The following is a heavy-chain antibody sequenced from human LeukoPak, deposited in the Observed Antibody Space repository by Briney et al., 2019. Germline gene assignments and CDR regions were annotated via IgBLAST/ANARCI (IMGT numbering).Heavy chain of an antibody. CDR3: AAVWDIVVVPAAS. CDR1: GFTFTSSA. D-gene: IGHD2-2*01. V-gene: IGHV1-58*02. CDR2: IVVGSGST. J-gene: IGHJ5*02. Sequence: GASVKVSCKASGFTFTSSAMQWVRQARGQRLEWIGWIVVGSGSTNYAQKFQERVTITRDMSTSTAYMELSSLRSEDTAVYYCAAVWDIVVVPAASWGQGTLVTVPS.